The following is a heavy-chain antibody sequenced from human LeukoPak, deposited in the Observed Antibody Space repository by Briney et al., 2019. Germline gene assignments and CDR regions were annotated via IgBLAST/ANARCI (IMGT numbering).Heavy chain of an antibody. J-gene: IGHJ5*02. CDR3: AKNNWFDP. CDR1: GGSFSGHY. V-gene: IGHV4-34*01. CDR2: INDSGST. Sequence: PSETLSLTCAVSGGSFSGHYWSWIRQPPGEELEWIGEINDSGSTKYNPSLKSRVTISADTSKNQFSLKLSSVTAADTAVYYCAKNNWFDPWGQGTLVTVSS.